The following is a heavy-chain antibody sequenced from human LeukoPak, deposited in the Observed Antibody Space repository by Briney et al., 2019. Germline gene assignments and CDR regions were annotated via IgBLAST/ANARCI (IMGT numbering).Heavy chain of an antibody. CDR3: AKDRSATALALRFFDF. Sequence: GRSLRLSCAASGFTFSSYGMHWVRQAPGRGLEWVAVISYDGSNKYYADSVKGRFNISRDNSKNTLSLQMNSLRPEDTAFYYCAKDRSATALALRFFDFWGQGTLVTVSS. D-gene: IGHD5-18*01. J-gene: IGHJ4*02. CDR1: GFTFSSYG. CDR2: ISYDGSNK. V-gene: IGHV3-30*18.